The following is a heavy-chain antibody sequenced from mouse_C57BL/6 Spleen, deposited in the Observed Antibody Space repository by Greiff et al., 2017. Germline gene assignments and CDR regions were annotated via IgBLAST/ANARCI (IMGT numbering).Heavy chain of an antibody. CDR1: GFTFTDSY. V-gene: IGHV7-3*01. J-gene: IGHJ2*01. Sequence: EVMLVESGGGLVQPGGSLSLSCAASGFTFTDSYMSWVRQPPGKALEWLGFIRNKANGYTTEYSASVKGRFTISRDNSQSILYLQINALRAEDSATYFCAREVYFDYWGPGTTLTVSS. CDR3: AREVYFDY. CDR2: IRNKANGYTT.